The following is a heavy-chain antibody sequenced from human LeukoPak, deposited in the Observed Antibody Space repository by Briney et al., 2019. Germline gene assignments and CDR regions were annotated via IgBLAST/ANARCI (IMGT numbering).Heavy chain of an antibody. CDR1: GFTFSTYA. V-gene: IGHV3-23*01. CDR3: AKDRNGWPTNFDS. Sequence: QSGGSLRLSCAASGFTFSTYAMNWVRQAPGKGLEWVSAISGSGGTTYYADSVKGRFSISRDNSKNTLYLEMNSLRAEDTAVYYCAKDRNGWPTNFDSCGQGTPVTVSS. CDR2: ISGSGGTT. J-gene: IGHJ4*02. D-gene: IGHD6-19*01.